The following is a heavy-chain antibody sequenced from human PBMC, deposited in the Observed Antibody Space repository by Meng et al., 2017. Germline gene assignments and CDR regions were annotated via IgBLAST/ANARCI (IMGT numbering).Heavy chain of an antibody. CDR1: GGSISSGGYY. V-gene: IGHV4-31*01. Sequence: QVQGPASGPVLVKPSQILSLTCTVSGGSISSGGYYWSWIRQHPGKGLEWIGYIYYSGSTYYNPSLKSLVTISVDTSKNQFSLKLSSVTAADTAVYYCARADRRVGSYGPNWFDPWGQGTLVTVSS. CDR3: ARADRRVGSYGPNWFDP. J-gene: IGHJ5*02. D-gene: IGHD5-18*01. CDR2: IYYSGST.